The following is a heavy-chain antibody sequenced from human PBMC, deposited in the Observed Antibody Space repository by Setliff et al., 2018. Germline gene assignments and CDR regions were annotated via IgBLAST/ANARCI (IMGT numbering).Heavy chain of an antibody. CDR3: ARVTEFLYMDV. CDR1: GDSISGAKYY. D-gene: IGHD3-3*01. CDR2: IYTDGST. Sequence: SSETLSLTCTVSGDSISGAKYYWSWIRQSAGKGLECIGRIYTDGSTKYNPSLNSRVALSIDTSKNQFSLRLSSVTAADTAVYFCARVTEFLYMDVWGKGTTVTVSS. J-gene: IGHJ6*03. V-gene: IGHV4-61*02.